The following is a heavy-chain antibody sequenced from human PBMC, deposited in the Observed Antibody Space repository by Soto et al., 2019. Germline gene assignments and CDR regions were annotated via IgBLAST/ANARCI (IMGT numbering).Heavy chain of an antibody. CDR3: ARDRIGDSSGYYSHFDY. J-gene: IGHJ4*02. Sequence: GGSLRLSCAASGLTFSSYGMHWVRQAPGKGLEWVAVIWYDGSNKYYADSVKGRFTISRDNSKNTLYLQMNSLRAEDTAVYYCARDRIGDSSGYYSHFDYWGQGTLVTVPQ. CDR2: IWYDGSNK. V-gene: IGHV3-33*01. CDR1: GLTFSSYG. D-gene: IGHD3-22*01.